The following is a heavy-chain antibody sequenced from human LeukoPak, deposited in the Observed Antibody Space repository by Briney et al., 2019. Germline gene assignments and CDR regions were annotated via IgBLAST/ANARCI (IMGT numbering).Heavy chain of an antibody. D-gene: IGHD3-10*01. J-gene: IGHJ5*02. CDR2: IYYNGST. V-gene: IGHV4-34*01. CDR1: GGSFSGYT. Sequence: KPSETLSLTCAIYGGSFSGYTWSWIRQPPGKGLEWIGKIYYNGSTYYNPSLKSRVTISVDTSKNQFSLTLTYVTAADTAVYYCARHGRLLWFGESPSWFDPWGQGTLVTVSS. CDR3: ARHGRLLWFGESPSWFDP.